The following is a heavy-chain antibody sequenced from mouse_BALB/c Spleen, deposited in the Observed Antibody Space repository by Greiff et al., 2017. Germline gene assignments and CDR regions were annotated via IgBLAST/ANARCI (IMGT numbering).Heavy chain of an antibody. CDR3: ARGLTGTIDY. Sequence: EVQLVESGGGLVKPGGSLKLSCAASGFTFSDYYMYWVRQTPEKRLEWVATISDGGSYTYYPDSVKGRFTISRDNAKNNLYLQMSSLKSEDTAMYYCARGLTGTIDYWGQGTTLTVSS. J-gene: IGHJ2*01. D-gene: IGHD4-1*01. V-gene: IGHV5-4*02. CDR2: ISDGGSYT. CDR1: GFTFSDYY.